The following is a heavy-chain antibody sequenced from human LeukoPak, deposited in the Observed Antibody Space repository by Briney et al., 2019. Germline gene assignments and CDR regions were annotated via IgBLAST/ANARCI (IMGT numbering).Heavy chain of an antibody. D-gene: IGHD5-12*01. CDR1: GFTFSSYW. Sequence: PGGSLRLSCAASGFTFSSYWMSWVRQAPGKGLEWVANIKQEGSEKYYADSVKGRFTISRDNAKNSLYLQMNSLRAEDTAVYYCARGHSGYDKVYYYYYYMDVWGKGTTVTVSS. V-gene: IGHV3-7*04. CDR2: IKQEGSEK. CDR3: ARGHSGYDKVYYYYYYMDV. J-gene: IGHJ6*03.